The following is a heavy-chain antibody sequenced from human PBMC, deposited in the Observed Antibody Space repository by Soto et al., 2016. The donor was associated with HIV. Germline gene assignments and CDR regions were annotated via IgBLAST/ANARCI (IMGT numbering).Heavy chain of an antibody. Sequence: EVQLVETGGGLIQPGGSLRLSCAASGFTVSNNYMSWVRQAPGKGLEWVSVIYSGGSTYYADSVKGRFTISRDNSKNTLFLQMNSLRAEDTAVYYCAREHGGYDQSYDGSSGEFYFDYWGQGTLVTVSS. CDR1: GFTVSNNY. J-gene: IGHJ4*02. D-gene: IGHD3-22*01. V-gene: IGHV3-53*02. CDR2: IYSGGST. CDR3: AREHGGYDQSYDGSSGEFYFDY.